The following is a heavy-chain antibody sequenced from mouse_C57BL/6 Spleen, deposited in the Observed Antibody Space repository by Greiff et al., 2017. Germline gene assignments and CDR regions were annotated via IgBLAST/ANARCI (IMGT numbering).Heavy chain of an antibody. Sequence: EVKLVESGGGLVQPGGSMKLSCAASGFTFSDAWMDWVRQSPEKGLEWVAEIRNKANNHATYYAESVKGRFTISRDDSKSSVYLQMNSLRAEDTGIYYCTRSPYYYGSGGFAYWGQGTLVTVSA. CDR2: IRNKANNHAT. CDR1: GFTFSDAW. V-gene: IGHV6-6*01. J-gene: IGHJ3*01. D-gene: IGHD1-1*01. CDR3: TRSPYYYGSGGFAY.